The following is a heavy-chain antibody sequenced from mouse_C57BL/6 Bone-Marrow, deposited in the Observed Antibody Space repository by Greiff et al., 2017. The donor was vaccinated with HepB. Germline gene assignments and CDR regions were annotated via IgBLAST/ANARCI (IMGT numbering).Heavy chain of an antibody. CDR2: IDPETGGT. J-gene: IGHJ3*01. Sequence: VQLQQSGAELVRPGASVTLSCKASGYTFTDYEMHWVKQTPVHGLEWIGAIDPETGGTAYNQKFKGKAILTADKSSSTAYMQLSSLTSEDSAVYYCAREGGRGSYWGQGTLVTVSA. D-gene: IGHD3-3*01. CDR3: AREGGRGSY. V-gene: IGHV1-15*01. CDR1: GYTFTDYE.